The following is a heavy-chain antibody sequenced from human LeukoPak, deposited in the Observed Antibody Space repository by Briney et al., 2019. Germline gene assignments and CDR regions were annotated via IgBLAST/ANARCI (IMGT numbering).Heavy chain of an antibody. CDR3: ARSRRDNYYYYYGMDV. CDR2: IYSSGST. Sequence: PGGSLRLSCAASGFTVSSNYMSWVRQAPGKGLEFVSIIYSSGSTYYADSVKGRFTISRDNARNSLYLQMNSLRAEDTAVYYCARSRRDNYYYYYGMDVWGQGTTVTVSS. CDR1: GFTVSSNY. V-gene: IGHV3-53*01. D-gene: IGHD5-24*01. J-gene: IGHJ6*02.